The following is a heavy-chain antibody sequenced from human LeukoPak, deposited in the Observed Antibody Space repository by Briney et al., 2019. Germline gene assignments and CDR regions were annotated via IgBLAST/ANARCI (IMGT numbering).Heavy chain of an antibody. V-gene: IGHV3-7*01. CDR3: ARDRSPRGY. Sequence: QTSETLSLTCTVSGGSISSYYWSWVRQAPGKGLGWVANIKQDGSEKYYVDSVKGRFTISRDNAKNSLYLQMNSLRAEDTAVYYCARDRSPRGYWGQGTLVTVSS. CDR1: GGSISSYY. CDR2: IKQDGSEK. J-gene: IGHJ4*02.